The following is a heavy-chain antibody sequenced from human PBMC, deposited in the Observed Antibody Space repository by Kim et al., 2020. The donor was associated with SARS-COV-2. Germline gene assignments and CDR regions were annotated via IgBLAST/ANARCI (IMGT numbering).Heavy chain of an antibody. Sequence: GSLRLSCTTSGFTFTGHGMSWVRQAPGKGLEWVSSIDGSDGTTYYVDSVRGRFTISRDDSKNTLYLQMSALRGDDTAVYYCMKGGWGWIWDHWGQGTLV. CDR2: IDGSDGTT. D-gene: IGHD2-21*01. V-gene: IGHV3-23*01. CDR3: MKGGWGWIWDH. J-gene: IGHJ4*02. CDR1: GFTFTGHG.